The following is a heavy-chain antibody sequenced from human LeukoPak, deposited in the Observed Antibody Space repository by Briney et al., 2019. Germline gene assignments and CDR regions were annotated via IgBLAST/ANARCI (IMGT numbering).Heavy chain of an antibody. CDR3: ARLDTGVAGTVDS. J-gene: IGHJ4*02. CDR2: FHPNSGDT. D-gene: IGHD6-19*01. Sequence: ASVKVSCKASGYTFTDYYMHWVRQAPGQGLEILGWFHPNSGDTNYAQKFQGRVTMTRDTSISTAYLELSSLASDDTAIYYCARLDTGVAGTVDSWGQGTLVTVSS. V-gene: IGHV1-2*02. CDR1: GYTFTDYY.